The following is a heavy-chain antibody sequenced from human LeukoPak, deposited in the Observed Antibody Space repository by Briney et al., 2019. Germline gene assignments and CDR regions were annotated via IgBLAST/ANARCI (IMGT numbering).Heavy chain of an antibody. J-gene: IGHJ6*02. V-gene: IGHV4-59*08. D-gene: IGHD2-2*01. CDR3: ARLTDCSSTSCYYYYYGMDV. CDR1: GGSISSYY. Sequence: SETLSLTCTVSGGSISSYYWSWIRQPPGKGLEWIGYIYYSGSTNYNPSLKSRVTISVDTSKNQFSLKLSSVTAADTAVYYCARLTDCSSTSCYYYYYGMDVWGQGTTVTVSS. CDR2: IYYSGST.